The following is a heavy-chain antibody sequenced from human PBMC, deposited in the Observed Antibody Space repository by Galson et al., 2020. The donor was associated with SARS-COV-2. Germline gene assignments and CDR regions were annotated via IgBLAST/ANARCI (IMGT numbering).Heavy chain of an antibody. J-gene: IGHJ6*02. V-gene: IGHV3-43D*04. CDR2: INWDGGRT. Sequence: QAGGSLRLSCEASGFTFDDYAMHWVRQVPGKGLEWVSLINWDGGRTYYADSVKGRFIVSRDNSKNSLYLQMDSLTPEDTALYFCAKDGEMDHRLVHGMDVWGQGTTVTVSS. CDR3: AKDGEMDHRLVHGMDV. CDR1: GFTFDDYA. D-gene: IGHD3-10*01.